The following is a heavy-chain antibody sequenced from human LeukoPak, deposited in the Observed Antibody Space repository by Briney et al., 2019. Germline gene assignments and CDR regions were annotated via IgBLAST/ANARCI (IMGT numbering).Heavy chain of an antibody. Sequence: PGGSLRLSCAASGFTFSDYYMSWIRQAPGKGLEWVSYISSGSSTIFYADSVKGRFTISRDNAKNSLYLQMNSLRAEDTAVYYCASPTHLAVAAKLDAFEIWGQGTMVTVSS. D-gene: IGHD6-19*01. CDR3: ASPTHLAVAAKLDAFEI. V-gene: IGHV3-11*04. CDR1: GFTFSDYY. J-gene: IGHJ3*02. CDR2: ISSGSSTI.